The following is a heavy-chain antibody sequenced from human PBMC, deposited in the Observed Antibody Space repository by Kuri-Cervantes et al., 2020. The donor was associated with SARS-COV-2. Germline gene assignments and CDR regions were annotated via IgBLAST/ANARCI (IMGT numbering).Heavy chain of an antibody. V-gene: IGHV3-30*18. D-gene: IGHD2-21*01. J-gene: IGHJ4*02. CDR2: ISHDGKNK. Sequence: GGSLRLSCAASGFTLEKYVMHWVRQAPGKGLEWVAVISHDGKNKKCIASGKGRFTISRDNSQNTLYLHMKSLRSEDTAMYYCAKDRVGVQDFWGQGTLVTVSS. CDR3: AKDRVGVQDF. CDR1: GFTLEKYV.